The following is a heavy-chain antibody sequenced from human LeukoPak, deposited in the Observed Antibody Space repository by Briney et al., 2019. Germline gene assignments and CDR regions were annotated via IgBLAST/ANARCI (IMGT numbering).Heavy chain of an antibody. D-gene: IGHD6-19*01. Sequence: GGSLRLSCAASGFTFSSYGMHWARQAPGKGLEWVAFIRYDGSDKYYADSVKGRFTISRDNSKNTLYLQMNSLRGEDTAVYYCAKIGAVAGHFDYWGQGTLVTVSS. CDR3: AKIGAVAGHFDY. CDR1: GFTFSSYG. CDR2: IRYDGSDK. V-gene: IGHV3-30*02. J-gene: IGHJ4*02.